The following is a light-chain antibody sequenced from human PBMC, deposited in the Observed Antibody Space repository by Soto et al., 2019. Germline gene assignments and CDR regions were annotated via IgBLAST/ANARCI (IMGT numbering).Light chain of an antibody. CDR1: QSVSSN. V-gene: IGKV3-15*01. J-gene: IGKJ1*01. CDR3: QQYNDWPRT. Sequence: EIVMTQSPATLSVSPGERVTLSCRASQSVSSNLAWYLQKPGQAPRLLIYSASYRASDIPARFSGSGSGTEFTLTISSLQSEDLAVYYCQQYNDWPRTFGQGTKVDIK. CDR2: SAS.